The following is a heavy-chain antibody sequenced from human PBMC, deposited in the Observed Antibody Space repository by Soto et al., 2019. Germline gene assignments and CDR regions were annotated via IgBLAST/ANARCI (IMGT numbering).Heavy chain of an antibody. Sequence: QITLKESGPPLVKPTQTLTLTCTFSGFSLSTSGVGVGWIRQPPGKALEWLALIYWDDDKRYSPSLKSRLTITKDTSKNQVVLTMTNMDPVDTATYYCAHRRGGAAVFDPWGQGTLVTVSS. CDR3: AHRRGGAAVFDP. V-gene: IGHV2-5*02. J-gene: IGHJ5*02. CDR2: IYWDDDK. D-gene: IGHD6-13*01. CDR1: GFSLSTSGVG.